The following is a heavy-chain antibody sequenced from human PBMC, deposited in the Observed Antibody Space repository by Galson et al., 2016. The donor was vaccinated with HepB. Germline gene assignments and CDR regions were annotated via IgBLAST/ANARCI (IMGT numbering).Heavy chain of an antibody. CDR3: ARAGDIVATTVFES. CDR2: IYYSGST. D-gene: IGHD5-12*01. CDR1: GGSINGGAYY. J-gene: IGHJ4*02. Sequence: TLSLTCTVSGGSINGGAYYWSWIRQNPGKGLEWIGYIYYSGSTYYNPSLESRVTISVDTSKNQFSLKLRSVTVADTAVYYCARAGDIVATTVFESWGQGTLVTVSS. V-gene: IGHV4-31*03.